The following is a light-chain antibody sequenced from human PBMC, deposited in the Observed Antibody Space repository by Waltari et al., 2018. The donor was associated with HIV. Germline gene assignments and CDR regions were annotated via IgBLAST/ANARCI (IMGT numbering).Light chain of an antibody. CDR2: CAS. V-gene: IGKV4-1*01. Sequence: DIVMTQSPDSLAVSLGERATINCRSSQSLFYTSNSRTYLAWYQLKPGQPPKLLISCASTRESGVPDRFSGSGSGTAFALSISSLQAEDVAVYYCQQYYTPPITFGQGTRLEIK. J-gene: IGKJ5*01. CDR1: QSLFYTSNSRTY. CDR3: QQYYTPPIT.